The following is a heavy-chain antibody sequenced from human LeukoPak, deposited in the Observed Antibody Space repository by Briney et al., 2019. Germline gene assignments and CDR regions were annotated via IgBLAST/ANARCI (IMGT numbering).Heavy chain of an antibody. V-gene: IGHV3-23*01. CDR1: GFIFNNYA. CDR3: AKDWTTVVTPKGYYFDS. J-gene: IGHJ4*02. D-gene: IGHD4-23*01. Sequence: GGSLRLSCAASGFIFNNYAMSWVRQAPGKGLEWVSAISTTGGSTYYADSVKGGFTVSRENYKNKLSLQIDSLRVEDTALYYCAKDWTTVVTPKGYYFDSWGQGTLVTVSS. CDR2: ISTTGGST.